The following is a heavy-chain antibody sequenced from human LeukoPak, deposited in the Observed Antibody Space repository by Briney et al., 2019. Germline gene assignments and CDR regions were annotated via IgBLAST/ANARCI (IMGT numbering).Heavy chain of an antibody. Sequence: PGGSLRLSCAASGFMFTSYWMSWVRQAPGKGLEWVSGISWNSGSIGYADSVKGRFTISRDNAKNSLYLQMNSLRAEDTALYYCAKLPYNYYDSSGPLKNAFYILGQGTMVTVSS. CDR1: GFMFTSYW. D-gene: IGHD3-22*01. CDR3: AKLPYNYYDSSGPLKNAFYI. V-gene: IGHV3-9*01. J-gene: IGHJ3*02. CDR2: ISWNSGSI.